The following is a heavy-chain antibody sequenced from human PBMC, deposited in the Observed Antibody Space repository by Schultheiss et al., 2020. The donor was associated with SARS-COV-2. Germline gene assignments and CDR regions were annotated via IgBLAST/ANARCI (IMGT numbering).Heavy chain of an antibody. J-gene: IGHJ6*02. CDR1: GFTFSSYD. V-gene: IGHV3-23*01. Sequence: GGSLRLSCAASGFTFSSYDMHWVRQATGKGLEWVSAISGSGGSTYYADSVKGRFTISRDNSKNTLYLQMNSLRAEDTAVYYCAVIAAAFYYYGMDVWGQGTTVTVSS. D-gene: IGHD6-13*01. CDR2: ISGSGGST. CDR3: AVIAAAFYYYGMDV.